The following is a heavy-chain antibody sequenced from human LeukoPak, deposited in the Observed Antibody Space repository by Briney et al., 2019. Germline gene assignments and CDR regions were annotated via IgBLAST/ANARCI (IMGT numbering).Heavy chain of an antibody. CDR3: AKRGYCSSTSCYGRRAFDI. V-gene: IGHV3-30*18. CDR1: GFTFSSYG. CDR2: ISYDGSNK. D-gene: IGHD2-2*01. Sequence: GGSLRLSCAASGFTFSSYGMHWVRQAPGKGLEWVAVISYDGSNKYYADSVKGRFTISRDNSKSTLYLQMNSLGAEDTAVYYCAKRGYCSSTSCYGRRAFDIWGQGTMVTVSS. J-gene: IGHJ3*02.